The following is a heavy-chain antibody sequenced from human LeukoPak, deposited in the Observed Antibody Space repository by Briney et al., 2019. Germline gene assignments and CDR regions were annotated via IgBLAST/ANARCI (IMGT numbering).Heavy chain of an antibody. CDR1: GFTFSSYG. CDR2: ISYDGSNK. Sequence: GRSLRLSCAASGFTFSSYGMHWVRQAPGKGLEWVAVISYDGSNKYYADSVKGRFTISRDNSKSTLYLQMNNLRAEDTAVYYCANAYGDNYWGQGTLVTVSS. J-gene: IGHJ4*02. D-gene: IGHD3-10*01. V-gene: IGHV3-30*18. CDR3: ANAYGDNY.